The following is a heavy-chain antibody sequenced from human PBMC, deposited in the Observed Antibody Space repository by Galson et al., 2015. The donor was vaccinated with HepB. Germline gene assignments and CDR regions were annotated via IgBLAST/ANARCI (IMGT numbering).Heavy chain of an antibody. Sequence: KVSCKASGGNFSSYGFNWVRQAPGQGLEWIGRIIPILNMTNFTPKFQDRVTITADKSTTTAYMELSSLRSDDTAVYYCARGGWNDVFHYWGQGTLVTVSS. CDR2: IIPILNMT. CDR3: ARGGWNDVFHY. CDR1: GGNFSSYG. D-gene: IGHD1-1*01. V-gene: IGHV1-69*04. J-gene: IGHJ4*02.